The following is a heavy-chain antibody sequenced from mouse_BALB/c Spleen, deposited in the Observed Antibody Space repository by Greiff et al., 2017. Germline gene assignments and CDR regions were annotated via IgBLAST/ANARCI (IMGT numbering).Heavy chain of an antibody. J-gene: IGHJ4*01. V-gene: IGHV5-9-3*01. D-gene: IGHD2-10*02. Sequence: EVNVVESGGGLVKPGGSLKLSCAASGFTFSSYAMSWVRQTPEKRLEWVATISSGGSYTYYPDSVKGRFTISRDNAKNTLYLQMSSLRSEDTAMYYCARHEEYGNIYAMDYWGQGTSVTVSS. CDR1: GFTFSSYA. CDR3: ARHEEYGNIYAMDY. CDR2: ISSGGSYT.